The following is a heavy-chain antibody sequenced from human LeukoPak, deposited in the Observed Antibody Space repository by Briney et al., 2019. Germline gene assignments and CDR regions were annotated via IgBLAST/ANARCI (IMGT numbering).Heavy chain of an antibody. CDR3: ARTRGYFDY. V-gene: IGHV6-1*01. D-gene: IGHD3-10*01. CDR1: GDSVSSNSAA. J-gene: IGHJ4*02. Sequence: SQTLSLTCAISGDSVSSNSAAWNRIRQSPSRGLEWLGRTYYRSKWHNNYALSVKSRITINPDTSKNQFSLQLNSVTPEDTAVYYCARTRGYFDYWGQGTLVTVSS. CDR2: TYYRSKWHN.